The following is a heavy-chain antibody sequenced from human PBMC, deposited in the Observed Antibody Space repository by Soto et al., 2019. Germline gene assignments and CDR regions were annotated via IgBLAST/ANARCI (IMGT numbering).Heavy chain of an antibody. CDR1: GGSISSYY. D-gene: IGHD2-21*01. CDR2: IYNSGTT. J-gene: IGHJ4*02. CDR3: ARGPYCGDECYFAY. Sequence: SETLSLTCSVFGGSISSYYWSWIRQPAGKGLERIGRIYNSGTTNYNPSLESRVTMSVDPSKNQISLKLSSATAADTAIYYCARGPYCGDECYFAYWGQGTLVTVSS. V-gene: IGHV4-4*07.